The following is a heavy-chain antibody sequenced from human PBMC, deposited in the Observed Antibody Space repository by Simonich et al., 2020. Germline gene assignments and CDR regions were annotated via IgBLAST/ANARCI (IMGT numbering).Heavy chain of an antibody. CDR1: GFTFSSYW. CDR3: ARDYSNYDAFDI. V-gene: IGHV3-74*01. CDR2: SNSEGSST. D-gene: IGHD4-4*01. Sequence: EVQLVESGRGLVQPGGSLRLSCASSGFTFSSYWMHWGRQAPGKGLWWFSLSNSEGSSTSYAYSVRGRFTISRDNATNTLYLQMNSLRAEDTAVYYCARDYSNYDAFDIWGQGTMVTVSS. J-gene: IGHJ3*02.